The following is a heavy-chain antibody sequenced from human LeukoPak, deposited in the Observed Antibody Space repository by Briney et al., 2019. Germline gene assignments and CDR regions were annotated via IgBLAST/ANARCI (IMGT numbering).Heavy chain of an antibody. CDR1: GGSFSGYY. CDR3: ARADSDGDYHWFDP. J-gene: IGHJ5*02. Sequence: SETLSLTCAVYGGSFSGYYWSWIRQPPGKGLEWIGEIYHSGSTNYNPSLKSRVTISVDKSKNQFSLKLSSVTAADTAVYYCARADSDGDYHWFDPWGQGTLVTVSS. D-gene: IGHD4-17*01. V-gene: IGHV4-34*01. CDR2: IYHSGST.